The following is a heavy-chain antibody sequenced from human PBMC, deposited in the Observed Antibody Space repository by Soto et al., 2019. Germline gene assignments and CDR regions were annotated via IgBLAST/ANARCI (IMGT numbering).Heavy chain of an antibody. V-gene: IGHV4-31*03. D-gene: IGHD3-16*01. J-gene: IGHJ4*02. Sequence: TLSLTCSVAGDSINSALYSWNWIRQPPGKGLEWIGSLFYSGITSYSPSLRSRLTLSVDKSKNQFSLTLRSVTAADTALYFCARARSVSPPLYYFDDWGLGTLVTVSS. CDR1: GDSINSALYS. CDR3: ARARSVSPPLYYFDD. CDR2: LFYSGIT.